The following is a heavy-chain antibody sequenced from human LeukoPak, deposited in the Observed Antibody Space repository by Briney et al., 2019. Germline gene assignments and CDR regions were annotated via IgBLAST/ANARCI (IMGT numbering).Heavy chain of an antibody. J-gene: IGHJ4*02. D-gene: IGHD6-13*01. CDR1: GFMFSNYW. CDR2: IKPDGSEK. CDR3: ARPPWGYSSSWYKY. V-gene: IGHV3-7*01. Sequence: GGSLRLSCAASGFMFSNYWMSWVRQPPGKGLEWVAHIKPDGSEKYYVDSVKGRFTISRDNAKNSLYLQMNSLRAEDTAVYYCARPPWGYSSSWYKYWGQGTLVTVSS.